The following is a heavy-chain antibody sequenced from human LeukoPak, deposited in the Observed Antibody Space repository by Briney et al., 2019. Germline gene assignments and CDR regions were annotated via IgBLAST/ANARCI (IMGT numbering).Heavy chain of an antibody. CDR1: GFTFSSYS. CDR2: ISSSSSYI. D-gene: IGHD4-11*01. V-gene: IGHV3-21*01. Sequence: GGSLRLSCAASGFTFSSYSMNWVRQAPGKGLEWVSSISSSSSYIYYADSVKGRFTISRDNAKNSLYLQMNSLRAEDTAVYYCARTPRSTVDYSNYWRFDPWGQGTLVTVSS. J-gene: IGHJ5*02. CDR3: ARTPRSTVDYSNYWRFDP.